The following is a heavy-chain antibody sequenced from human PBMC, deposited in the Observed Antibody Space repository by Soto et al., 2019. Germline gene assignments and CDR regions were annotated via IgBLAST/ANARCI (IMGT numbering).Heavy chain of an antibody. CDR2: ISSSGSTI. J-gene: IGHJ1*01. Sequence: PGGSLRLSCAASGFSFSDYHMSWIRQAPGKGLEWVSYISSSGSTIYYVDSVKGRFTMSRDNAKNSLYLQMNSLRAEDTAVYYCAKSLGYCSGGSCYSGPLLHWGQGTLVTVSS. CDR3: AKSLGYCSGGSCYSGPLLH. V-gene: IGHV3-11*01. CDR1: GFSFSDYH. D-gene: IGHD2-15*01.